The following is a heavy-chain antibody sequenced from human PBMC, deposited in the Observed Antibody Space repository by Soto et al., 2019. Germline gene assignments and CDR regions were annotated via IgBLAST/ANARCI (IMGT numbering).Heavy chain of an antibody. CDR3: EKDLALMADY. J-gene: IGHJ4*02. Sequence: PGGSLRLSCTASGFSFNSHSMDWVRQAPGKGLEWVARILYDGSKEYYADSVKGRSTISRDNSKKTLYLQMDSLRVEDTAVYYCEKDLALMADYWGQGTPVTVSS. CDR1: GFSFNSHS. V-gene: IGHV3-30*18. D-gene: IGHD3-16*01. CDR2: ILYDGSKE.